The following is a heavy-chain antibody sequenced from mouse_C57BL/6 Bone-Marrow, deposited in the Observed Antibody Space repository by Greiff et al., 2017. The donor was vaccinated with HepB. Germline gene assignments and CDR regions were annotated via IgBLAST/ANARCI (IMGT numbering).Heavy chain of an antibody. V-gene: IGHV1-81*01. CDR1: GYTFTSYG. J-gene: IGHJ2*01. D-gene: IGHD1-1*01. CDR3: ARGPYSSGSSYDYFDY. Sequence: QVQLQQSGAELARPGASVKLSCKASGYTFTSYGISWVKQRTGQGLEWIGEIYPRSGNTYYNEKFKGKATLTADKSSSTAYMELRSLTSEDSAVYFCARGPYSSGSSYDYFDYWGQGTTLTVSS. CDR2: IYPRSGNT.